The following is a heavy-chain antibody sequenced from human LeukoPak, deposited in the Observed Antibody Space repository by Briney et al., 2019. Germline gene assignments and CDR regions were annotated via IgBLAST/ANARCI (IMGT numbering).Heavy chain of an antibody. CDR2: IYYSGST. V-gene: IGHV4-59*01. D-gene: IGHD6-19*01. CDR1: DGSISSYY. Sequence: SETLSLTCTVSDGSISSYYWSWIRQPPGKGLEWIGYIYYSGSTNYNPPLKSRVTISVDTSKNQFSLKLSSVTAADTAVYYCARDVEGSGWSNFQHWGQGTLVTVSS. CDR3: ARDVEGSGWSNFQH. J-gene: IGHJ1*01.